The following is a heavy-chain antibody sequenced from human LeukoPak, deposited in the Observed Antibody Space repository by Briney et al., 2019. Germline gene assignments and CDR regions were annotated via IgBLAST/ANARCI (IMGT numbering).Heavy chain of an antibody. CDR3: ANGRSVAARGQLPFDI. D-gene: IGHD6-6*01. J-gene: IGHJ3*02. V-gene: IGHV3-30*02. CDR1: GFSFSSYG. CDR2: IRYDGSNK. Sequence: GGSLRLSCAASGFSFSSYGMHWVRQAPGKGLEWVAFIRYDGSNKYYADSVRGRFTISRDNSKNTLYLQMNSLRAEDTAVYYCANGRSVAARGQLPFDIWGQGTMVTVSS.